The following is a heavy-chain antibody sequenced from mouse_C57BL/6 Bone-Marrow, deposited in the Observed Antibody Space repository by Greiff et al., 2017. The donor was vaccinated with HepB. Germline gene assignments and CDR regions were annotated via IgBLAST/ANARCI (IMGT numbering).Heavy chain of an antibody. CDR1: GFSLTSYG. Sequence: VKLQESGPGLVQPSQSLSITCTVSGFSLTSYGVHWVRQSPGKGLEWLGVIWSGGSTDYNAAFISRLSISKDNSKSQVFFKMNSLQADDTAIYYCARNNYGSIPNAMDYWGQGTSVTVSS. D-gene: IGHD1-1*01. CDR3: ARNNYGSIPNAMDY. V-gene: IGHV2-2*01. J-gene: IGHJ4*01. CDR2: IWSGGST.